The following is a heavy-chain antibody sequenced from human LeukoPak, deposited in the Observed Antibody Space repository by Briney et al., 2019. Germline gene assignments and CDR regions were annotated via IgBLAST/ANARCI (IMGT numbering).Heavy chain of an antibody. CDR3: ANGNGQRFFEWLHETYFDY. J-gene: IGHJ4*02. CDR2: IYYSGST. V-gene: IGHV4-31*03. D-gene: IGHD3-3*01. CDR1: GGSINSGGYY. Sequence: SQTLSLTCTVSGGSINSGGYYWSWIRQHPGKGLEWIGYIYYSGSTYYHPSLKSRVTISVDTSKNQFSLKLSSVTAADTAVYYCANGNGQRFFEWLHETYFDYWGQGTLVTVSS.